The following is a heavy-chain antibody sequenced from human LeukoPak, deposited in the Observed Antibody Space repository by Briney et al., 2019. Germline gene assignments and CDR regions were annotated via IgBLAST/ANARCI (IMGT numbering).Heavy chain of an antibody. CDR1: GFTFSSYA. V-gene: IGHV3-23*01. J-gene: IGHJ4*02. D-gene: IGHD5-24*01. CDR2: ISGSGGST. CDR3: TRVGYIDEGIDY. Sequence: GGSLILSCAASGFTFSSYAMSWVRQAPGKGLEWVSTISGSGGSTYYADSVKGRFTISRDNSKNTLYVQMNSLRAEDTAIYYCTRVGYIDEGIDYWGQGTLVTVSS.